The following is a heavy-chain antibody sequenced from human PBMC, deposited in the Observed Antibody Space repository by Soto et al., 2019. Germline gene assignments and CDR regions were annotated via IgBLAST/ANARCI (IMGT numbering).Heavy chain of an antibody. CDR2: IYYSGST. CDR1: GGSISSGGYY. Sequence: SETLSLTCTVSGGSISSGGYYWSWIRQHPGKGLEWIGYIYYSGSTYYNPSLKSRVTISVDTSKNQFSLKLSSVTAADTAVYYCVRDRHDILTQSYGMDVWGQGTSVTVS. V-gene: IGHV4-31*03. D-gene: IGHD3-9*01. J-gene: IGHJ6*02. CDR3: VRDRHDILTQSYGMDV.